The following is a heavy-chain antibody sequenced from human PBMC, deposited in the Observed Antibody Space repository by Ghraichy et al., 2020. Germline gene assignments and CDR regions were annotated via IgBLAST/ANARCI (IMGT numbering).Heavy chain of an antibody. J-gene: IGHJ6*02. D-gene: IGHD2-2*01. Sequence: ASVKVSCKVSGYTLTELSMHWVRQAPGKGLEWMGGFDPEDGETIYAQKFQGRVTMTEDTSTDTAYMELSSLRSEDTAVYYCATGLPVVVPAALRGASLYYYYGMDVWGQGTTVTVSS. CDR2: FDPEDGET. CDR1: GYTLTELS. CDR3: ATGLPVVVPAALRGASLYYYYGMDV. V-gene: IGHV1-24*01.